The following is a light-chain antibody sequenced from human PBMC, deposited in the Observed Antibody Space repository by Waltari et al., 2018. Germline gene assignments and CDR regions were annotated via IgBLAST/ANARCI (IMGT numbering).Light chain of an antibody. CDR3: QSYDSDLRGV. CDR2: GST. V-gene: IGLV1-40*01. CDR1: SPNIGAGFD. Sequence: QSVLTQPPSVSGAPGQRVTISCTGTSPNIGAGFDVHWDQQHAGTAPKLLIEGSTYRPSGVPDRFSGDKSGTSASLAITGLQAEDDAYYYCQSYDSDLRGVFGGGTKLTVL. J-gene: IGLJ2*01.